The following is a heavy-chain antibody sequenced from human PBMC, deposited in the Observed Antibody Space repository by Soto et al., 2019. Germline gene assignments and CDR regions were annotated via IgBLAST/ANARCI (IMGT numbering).Heavy chain of an antibody. V-gene: IGHV1-18*01. CDR2: ISAYNGNT. CDR1: GYTFTSYG. J-gene: IGHJ4*02. D-gene: IGHD3-3*01. CDR3: ARDLLYYDFWSGLGY. Sequence: QVQLVQSGAEVKKPGASVKVSCKASGYTFTSYGISWVRQAPGQGLEWMGWISAYNGNTNYAQKLQGRVTMTTDTSTSTDYMELRSLRSDDTAVYYCARDLLYYDFWSGLGYWGQGTLVTVSS.